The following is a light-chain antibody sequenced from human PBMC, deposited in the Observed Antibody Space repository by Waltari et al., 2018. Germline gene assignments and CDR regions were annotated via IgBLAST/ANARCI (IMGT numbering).Light chain of an antibody. CDR3: QTGGHGTWV. V-gene: IGLV4-69*01. J-gene: IGLJ3*02. Sequence: QLVLTQSPSASASLGASVKLTCTLSSWHSSNVIACLQQQPEKGPRYLMKVNSDGSHSKGDEIPDRFSGSSSGAERYLTISSLQSEDEADYYCQTGGHGTWVFGGGTKLTVL. CDR1: SWHSSNV. CDR2: VNSDGSH.